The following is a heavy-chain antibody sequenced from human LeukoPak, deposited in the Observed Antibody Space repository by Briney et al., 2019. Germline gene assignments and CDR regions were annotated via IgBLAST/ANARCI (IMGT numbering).Heavy chain of an antibody. CDR1: GYTFTSYG. J-gene: IGHJ4*01. Sequence: GASVKVSCKASGYTFTSYGISWVRQAPGQGLEWMGWISAYNGNTNYAQKLQGRVTMTTDTSTSTAYMELRSLRSDDTAVYYCARDPLPVLGYCSSTSCPVDYWGQEPWSPSPQ. V-gene: IGHV1-18*01. CDR2: ISAYNGNT. CDR3: ARDPLPVLGYCSSTSCPVDY. D-gene: IGHD2-2*01.